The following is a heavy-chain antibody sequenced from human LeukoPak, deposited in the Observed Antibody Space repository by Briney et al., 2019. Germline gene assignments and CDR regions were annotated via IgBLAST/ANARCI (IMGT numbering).Heavy chain of an antibody. V-gene: IGHV3-30*03. D-gene: IGHD4-23*01. CDR2: ISYDGSNK. Sequence: PGRSLRLSCAASGFTFSSYGMHWVRQAPGKGLEWVAVISYDGSNKYYADSVKGRFTVSRDNSNNALDLQMNTLTVEDTAVYYCARALSSAGGSYYFDSWGQGTLVTVSS. CDR3: ARALSSAGGSYYFDS. CDR1: GFTFSSYG. J-gene: IGHJ4*02.